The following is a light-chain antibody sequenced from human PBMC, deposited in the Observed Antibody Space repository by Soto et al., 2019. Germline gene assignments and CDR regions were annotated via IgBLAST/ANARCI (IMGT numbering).Light chain of an antibody. V-gene: IGKV2-30*02. CDR3: MQYTHWPHS. CDR1: QSLVHTTGNTF. CDR2: KIS. J-gene: IGKJ2*01. Sequence: EVVLTQSPVSLPVSLGRPASISCRSSQSLVHTTGNTFLSWFVQRPGQPPRRLLYKISNRASVVPDRFSGSGSGSDFQLQIGRVEGDGVGIYYCMQYTHWPHSFGHGTQLEIK.